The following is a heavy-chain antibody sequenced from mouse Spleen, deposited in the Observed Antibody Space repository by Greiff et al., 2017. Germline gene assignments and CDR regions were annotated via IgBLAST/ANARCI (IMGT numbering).Heavy chain of an antibody. CDR3: ARHLWLDH. J-gene: IGHJ2*01. Sequence: EVHLVESGGGLVQPGGSLKLSCATSGFTFSDYYMYWVRQTPEKRLEWVAYISNGGGSTYYPDTVKGRFTISRDNAKNTLYLQMSRLKSEDTAMYYCARHLWLDHGGQGTTLTVSS. V-gene: IGHV5-12*02. CDR1: GFTFSDYY. CDR2: ISNGGGST. D-gene: IGHD2-2*01.